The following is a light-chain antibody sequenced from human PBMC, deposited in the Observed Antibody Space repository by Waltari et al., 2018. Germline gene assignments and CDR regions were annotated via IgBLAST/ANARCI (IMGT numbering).Light chain of an antibody. CDR1: QSITRY. CDR2: AAS. J-gene: IGKJ2*01. CDR3: QASYTEPYF. Sequence: DIQMTQSPSSLSASVGDRVTITCRASQSITRYLNWYQQKQGKAPKLLIYAASTLESGVPSRFSGSGSGTDFSLTISSLQPEDVATYYCQASYTEPYFFGQGTKLEIK. V-gene: IGKV1-39*01.